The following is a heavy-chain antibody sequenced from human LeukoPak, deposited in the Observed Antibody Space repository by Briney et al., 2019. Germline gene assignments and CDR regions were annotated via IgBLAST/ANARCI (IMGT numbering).Heavy chain of an antibody. Sequence: GGSLRLSCAASGFTFSTYAMDWVRLAPGRELEHVSGISSNGHNTYYANSVKDRFTISRDNSKNTLYLQMDSLRVEDMAVYYCARRPVSSLYYFDYWGRGALVTVSS. D-gene: IGHD2/OR15-2a*01. CDR3: ARRPVSSLYYFDY. J-gene: IGHJ4*02. V-gene: IGHV3-64*01. CDR2: ISSNGHNT. CDR1: GFTFSTYA.